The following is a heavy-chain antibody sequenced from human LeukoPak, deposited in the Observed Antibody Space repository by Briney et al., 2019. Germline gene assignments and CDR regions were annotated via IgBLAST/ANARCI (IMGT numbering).Heavy chain of an antibody. CDR1: GYTFTSYG. J-gene: IGHJ4*02. V-gene: IGHV1-18*01. D-gene: IGHD6-6*01. CDR3: GRSMDSSTSRLIEY. CDR2: ISTYKGNT. Sequence: EASVKVSCKASGYTFTSYGISWVRQAPGQGLEWMGWISTYKGNTNYAQKLQGRVTVTTDTSTSTVYMELRSLRSDDTAVYYCGRSMDSSTSRLIEYWGQGTLVTVSS.